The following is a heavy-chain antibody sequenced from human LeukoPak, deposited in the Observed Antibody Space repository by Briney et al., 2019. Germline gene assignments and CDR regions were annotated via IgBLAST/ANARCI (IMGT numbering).Heavy chain of an antibody. V-gene: IGHV3-74*01. Sequence: GGSLRLSCAASGFTLSNYWMHWVRQGPGKGLVWVSRVSNDGSSTAYADSVRGRFTISRDNVKNTLYLQMNSLRAEDTAVYYCVGAAADTTPRPWGQGTLVTVSS. J-gene: IGHJ4*02. D-gene: IGHD6-13*01. CDR3: VGAAADTTPRP. CDR1: GFTLSNYW. CDR2: VSNDGSST.